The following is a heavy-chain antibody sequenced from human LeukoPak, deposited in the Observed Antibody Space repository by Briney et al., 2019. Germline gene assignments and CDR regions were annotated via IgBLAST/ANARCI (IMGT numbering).Heavy chain of an antibody. V-gene: IGHV3-7*01. CDR1: GFTFSSYW. CDR3: ARRVVPAALYYYGMDV. CDR2: IKQDGSEK. J-gene: IGHJ6*02. Sequence: GSLRLSCAASGFTFSSYWMSWVRQAPGKGLEWVANIKQDGSEKYYVDSVKGRFTISRDNAKNSLYLQMNSLRAEDTAVYYCARRVVPAALYYYGMDVWGQGTTVTVSS. D-gene: IGHD2-2*01.